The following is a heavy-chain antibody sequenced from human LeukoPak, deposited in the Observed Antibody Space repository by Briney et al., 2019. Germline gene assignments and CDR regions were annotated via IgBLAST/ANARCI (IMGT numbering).Heavy chain of an antibody. J-gene: IGHJ3*02. D-gene: IGHD3-3*01. CDR1: GFTVSSNY. V-gene: IGHV3-53*01. CDR2: IYSGGST. Sequence: GGSLRLSCGASGFTVSSNYMSWVRQAPGKGLEWVSSIYSGGSTYYADSVKGRFTISRDNSKNTVDLQMNSLRAEDTAVYYCARVRLDRSERYLDAFENWGQGTMVTVSS. CDR3: ARVRLDRSERYLDAFEN.